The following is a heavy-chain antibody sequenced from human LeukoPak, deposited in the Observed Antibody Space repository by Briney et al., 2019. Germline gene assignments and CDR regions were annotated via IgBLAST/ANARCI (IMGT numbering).Heavy chain of an antibody. V-gene: IGHV4-39*01. J-gene: IGHJ3*02. D-gene: IGHD3-22*01. Sequence: PSETLSLTCTVSGGSISSSSYYWAWIRQPPGKGLEWIGSIYYGGSTYYNPSLKSRVTISVDTSKNQFSLKLTSVTAADTAVYYCARGGYYYDSSGYWGAFDIWGQGTMVTVSS. CDR3: ARGGYYYDSSGYWGAFDI. CDR2: IYYGGST. CDR1: GGSISSSSYY.